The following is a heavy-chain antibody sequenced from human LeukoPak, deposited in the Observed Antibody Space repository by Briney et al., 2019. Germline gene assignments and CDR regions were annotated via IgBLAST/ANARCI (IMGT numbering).Heavy chain of an antibody. CDR1: GGSISSSSYY. V-gene: IGHV4-39*01. CDR2: IYYSGST. CDR3: ARLHGNYYRFDY. J-gene: IGHJ4*02. D-gene: IGHD1-26*01. Sequence: SETLSLTCTVSGGSISSSSYYWGWIRQPPGKGLEWIGSIYYSGSTYYNPSLKSRVTISVDTSKNQFSLKLRSVTAADTAVYYCARLHGNYYRFDYWGQGILATVSS.